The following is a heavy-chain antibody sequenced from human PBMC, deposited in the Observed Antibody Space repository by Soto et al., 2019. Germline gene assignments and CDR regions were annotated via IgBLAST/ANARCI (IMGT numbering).Heavy chain of an antibody. CDR2: TYYRSKWYN. D-gene: IGHD5-12*01. CDR3: ARDFIVATIFGREYYYYGMDV. CDR1: GDSVSSNSAA. J-gene: IGHJ6*04. V-gene: IGHV6-1*01. Sequence: PSQTLSLTCAISGDSVSSNSAAWNWIRQSPSRGLEWLGRTYYRSKWYNDYAVSVKSRITINPDTSKNQFSLQLNSVTPEDTAVYYCARDFIVATIFGREYYYYGMDVWDKGTTVTVSS.